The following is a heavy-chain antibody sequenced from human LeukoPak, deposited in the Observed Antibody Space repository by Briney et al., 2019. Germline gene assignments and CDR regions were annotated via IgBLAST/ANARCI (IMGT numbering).Heavy chain of an antibody. V-gene: IGHV1-2*06. D-gene: IGHD3-22*01. Sequence: APVKVSCKASGGTFSSYAISWVRQAPGQGLEWMGRINPNSGGTNYAQKFQGRVTMTRDTSISTAYMELSRLRSDDTAVYYCARGLNSSGYFDYWGQGTLVTVSS. J-gene: IGHJ4*02. CDR1: GGTFSSYA. CDR2: INPNSGGT. CDR3: ARGLNSSGYFDY.